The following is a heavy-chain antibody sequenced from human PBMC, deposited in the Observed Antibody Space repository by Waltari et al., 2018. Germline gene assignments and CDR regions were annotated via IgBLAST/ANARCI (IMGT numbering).Heavy chain of an antibody. CDR1: GYTVTGYS. D-gene: IGHD3-10*01. Sequence: QVQLVQSGAAGKKPGASVKVSCKATGYTVTGYSLHWGQQAPGQGLEWMGRINPNSGGTNYAQKFQGRVTMTRDTSISTAYMELSRLRSDDTAVYYCARGYGSGSAYGMDVWGQGTTVTVSS. V-gene: IGHV1-2*06. CDR2: INPNSGGT. CDR3: ARGYGSGSAYGMDV. J-gene: IGHJ6*02.